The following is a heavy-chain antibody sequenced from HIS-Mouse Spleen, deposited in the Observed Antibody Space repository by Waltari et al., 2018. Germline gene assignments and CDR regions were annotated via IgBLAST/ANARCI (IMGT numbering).Heavy chain of an antibody. V-gene: IGHV4-34*01. D-gene: IGHD2-2*01. CDR1: GGSFSGYY. Sequence: CAVYGGSFSGYYWSWIRQPPGKGLEWIGEINHSGSTNYNPSLKSRVTISVDTSKNQFSLKLSSVTAADTAVYYCARGAGQLLDYWGQGTLVTVSS. CDR3: ARGAGQLLDY. CDR2: INHSGST. J-gene: IGHJ4*02.